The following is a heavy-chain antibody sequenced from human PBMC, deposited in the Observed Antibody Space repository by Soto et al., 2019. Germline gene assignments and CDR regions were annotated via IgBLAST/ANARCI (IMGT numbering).Heavy chain of an antibody. Sequence: ASVKVSCKASGYTFTSYDINWVRQATGQGLEWMGWMNPNSGNTGYAQKFQGRVTMTRNTSISTAYMELSSLRSEDTAVYYCARGEGSYDFWSGYSPTYYMDVWGKGTTVTVSS. D-gene: IGHD3-3*01. V-gene: IGHV1-8*01. CDR2: MNPNSGNT. CDR3: ARGEGSYDFWSGYSPTYYMDV. CDR1: GYTFTSYD. J-gene: IGHJ6*03.